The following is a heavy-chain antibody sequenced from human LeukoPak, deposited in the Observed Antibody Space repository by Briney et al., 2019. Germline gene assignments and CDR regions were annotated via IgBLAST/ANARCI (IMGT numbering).Heavy chain of an antibody. CDR3: ARALYDSSGYFSPNWYFDL. J-gene: IGHJ2*01. V-gene: IGHV4-59*01. Sequence: SETLSLTCTVSGGSISSYYWSWIRQPPGKGLEWIANIYYSGSTNYNPSLKSRVTISVDTSKNQFSLKLSSVTAADTAVYYCARALYDSSGYFSPNWYFDLWGRGTLVTVSS. D-gene: IGHD3-22*01. CDR1: GGSISSYY. CDR2: IYYSGST.